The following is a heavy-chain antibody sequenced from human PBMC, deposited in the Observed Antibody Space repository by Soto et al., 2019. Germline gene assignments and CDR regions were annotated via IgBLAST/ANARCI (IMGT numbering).Heavy chain of an antibody. CDR2: INHSGIT. D-gene: IGHD3-16*02. V-gene: IGHV4-34*01. Sequence: SETLSLTGAVYGGSFSGYDCSWIRQPPWKGLEWIGEINHSGITNYNPSLKSRVTISVDTSKNQFSLKLSSVTAADTAVYYCATGRGGYDYVWGSYRSLHYFDYWGHGTLVKVSS. CDR1: GGSFSGYD. CDR3: ATGRGGYDYVWGSYRSLHYFDY. J-gene: IGHJ4*01.